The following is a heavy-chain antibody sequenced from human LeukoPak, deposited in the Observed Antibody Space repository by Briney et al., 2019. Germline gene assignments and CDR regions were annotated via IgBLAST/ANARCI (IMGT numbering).Heavy chain of an antibody. D-gene: IGHD2-21*01. CDR2: IRYDGSNK. CDR3: AKGSHGSNCGGDCGWFDP. Sequence: GGSLRLSCAASGFTFRSYWMHWVRQAPGKGLEWVAFIRYDGSNKYYADSVKGRFTISRDNSKNTLYLQMNSLRAEDTAVYYCAKGSHGSNCGGDCGWFDPWGQGTLVTVSS. CDR1: GFTFRSYW. J-gene: IGHJ5*02. V-gene: IGHV3-30*02.